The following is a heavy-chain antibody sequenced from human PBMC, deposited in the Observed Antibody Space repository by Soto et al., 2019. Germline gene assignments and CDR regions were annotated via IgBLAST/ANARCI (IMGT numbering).Heavy chain of an antibody. CDR3: ETMEDRGTNTQEVFDD. CDR1: HYTLSDLS. D-gene: IGHD2-15*01. V-gene: IGHV1-24*01. Sequence: ASVKVSCKISHYTLSDLSIHWVLQARSKGLEWMGGFEAEEGETINAQKIQGIVTMNDDTSRDTANIKLTSLSTDETAINLCETMEDRGTNTQEVFDDRGQGTAVTVAS. CDR2: FEAEEGET. J-gene: IGHJ4*02.